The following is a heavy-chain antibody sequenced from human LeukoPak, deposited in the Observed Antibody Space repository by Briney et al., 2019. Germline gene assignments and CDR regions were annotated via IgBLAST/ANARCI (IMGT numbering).Heavy chain of an antibody. CDR3: ASFSGWYGNAFDI. J-gene: IGHJ3*02. CDR2: VYTSGIT. Sequence: SETLSLTCTVSGGFINNYWSWIRQPAGKGLEWIGRVYTSGITNYNPSLKSRITMSVDTSKNQFSLKLSSLTAADTAVYYCASFSGWYGNAFDIWGQGTMVTVSS. V-gene: IGHV4-4*07. D-gene: IGHD6-19*01. CDR1: GGFINNY.